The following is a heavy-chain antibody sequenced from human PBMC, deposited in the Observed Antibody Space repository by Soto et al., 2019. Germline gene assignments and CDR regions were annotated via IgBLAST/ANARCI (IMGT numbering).Heavy chain of an antibody. D-gene: IGHD4-4*01. V-gene: IGHV4-30-4*01. CDR3: ARDRGSTETNYNMDV. J-gene: IGHJ6*02. CDR2: IYYSGST. Sequence: NPSETLSLTCTVSGGSISSGDYYWSWIRQPPGKGLEWIGYIYYSGSTFYSPSLKSRVIISVDTSKNQFSLKLSSVTAADTAVYYCARDRGSTETNYNMDVWGQGTTVTVSS. CDR1: GGSISSGDYY.